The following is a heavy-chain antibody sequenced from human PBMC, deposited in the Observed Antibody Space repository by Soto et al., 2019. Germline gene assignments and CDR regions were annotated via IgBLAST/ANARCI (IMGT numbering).Heavy chain of an antibody. V-gene: IGHV1-69*06. CDR1: GGTFSTYS. Sequence: QVQLVQSGAEVKKPGSSVKVSCKTSGGTFSTYSIVWVRQAPGEGLEWMGGIIPIFGTANYAQKFQDRVTITADKSTNTAFMELRSLRFDDTAVYYCVKDRDSNSWPSRDVWGPGTTVTVSS. J-gene: IGHJ6*02. CDR2: IIPIFGTA. D-gene: IGHD3-22*01. CDR3: VKDRDSNSWPSRDV.